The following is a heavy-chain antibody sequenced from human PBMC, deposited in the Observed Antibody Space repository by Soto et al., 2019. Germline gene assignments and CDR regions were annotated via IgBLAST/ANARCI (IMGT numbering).Heavy chain of an antibody. J-gene: IGHJ6*02. CDR3: ARDSCSGGSCYPVGYYYYGMDV. Sequence: LRLSCAASGFTFSSYEMNWVRQAPGKGLEWVSYISSSGSTIYYADSVKGRFTISRDNAKNSLYLQMNSLRAEDTAVYYCARDSCSGGSCYPVGYYYYGMDVWGQGTTVTVSS. CDR1: GFTFSSYE. V-gene: IGHV3-48*03. CDR2: ISSSGSTI. D-gene: IGHD2-15*01.